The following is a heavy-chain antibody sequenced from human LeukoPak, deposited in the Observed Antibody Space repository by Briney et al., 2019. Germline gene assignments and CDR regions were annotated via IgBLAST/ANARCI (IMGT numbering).Heavy chain of an antibody. J-gene: IGHJ3*02. CDR1: GFTFSTYG. V-gene: IGHV3-30*18. Sequence: GGSLRLSCAASGFTFSTYGFHWVRQAPGTGLEWVAVISYNGHNKYSADSVKGRFTISRDNSKNTLYLQMNSLRAEDTAIYYCAKDPGMAVYSYGYDAFDIWGQGTMVTVSS. CDR2: ISYNGHNK. D-gene: IGHD5-18*01. CDR3: AKDPGMAVYSYGYDAFDI.